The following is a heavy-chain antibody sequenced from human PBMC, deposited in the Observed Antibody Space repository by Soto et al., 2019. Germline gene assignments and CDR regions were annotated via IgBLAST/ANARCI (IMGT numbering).Heavy chain of an antibody. Sequence: ASVKVSCKASGYTFTNYGITWVRQAPGQGLEWMGWISAYSGDTHYTQRLQGRVTMTRDTSTTTAYMELSSLRSEDTAVYYCARDRDLIVVPATPDYWGQGTLVTVSS. V-gene: IGHV1-18*01. CDR1: GYTFTNYG. CDR3: ARDRDLIVVPATPDY. CDR2: ISAYSGDT. D-gene: IGHD2-2*01. J-gene: IGHJ4*02.